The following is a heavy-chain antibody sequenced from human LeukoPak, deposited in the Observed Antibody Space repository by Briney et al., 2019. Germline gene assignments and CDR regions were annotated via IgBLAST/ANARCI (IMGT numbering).Heavy chain of an antibody. CDR3: ARLYYYDSSGYYLGYYYYYMDV. CDR1: GGSISSYY. CDR2: IYTSGST. Sequence: SPSLSLTCPVSGGSISSYYWSWIRQPPGKGLEWIGYIYTSGSTNYNPSLKSRVTISVDTSKNQFYLKLSSVTAADTAVYYCARLYYYDSSGYYLGYYYYYMDVWGKGTTVTVSS. V-gene: IGHV4-4*09. D-gene: IGHD3-22*01. J-gene: IGHJ6*03.